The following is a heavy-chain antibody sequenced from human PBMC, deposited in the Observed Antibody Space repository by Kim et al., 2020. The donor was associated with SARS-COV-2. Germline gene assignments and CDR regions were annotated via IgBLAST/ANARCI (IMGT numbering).Heavy chain of an antibody. CDR1: GFTFSSYA. J-gene: IGHJ6*02. V-gene: IGHV3-23*01. Sequence: GGSLRLSCAASGFTFSSYAMSWVRQAPGKGLEWASAISGSGGSTYYADSVKGRFTISRDNSKNTLYLQMNSLRAEDTAVYYCAKDRGYSYGYVNYYYGMDVWGQGTTVTVSS. D-gene: IGHD5-18*01. CDR3: AKDRGYSYGYVNYYYGMDV. CDR2: ISGSGGST.